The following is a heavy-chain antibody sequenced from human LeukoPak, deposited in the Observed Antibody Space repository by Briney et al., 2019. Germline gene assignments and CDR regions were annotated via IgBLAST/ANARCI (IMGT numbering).Heavy chain of an antibody. V-gene: IGHV3-11*06. J-gene: IGHJ3*02. Sequence: GGSLRLSCAASGFTFSDYYMSWIRQAPGKGLEWVSYSSSRISFTNYADSVKGRFTISRDNAKNSLYLQMNSLRAEDTAVYYCARDRQQLLDAFDIWGQGTMVTVSS. CDR3: ARDRQQLLDAFDI. D-gene: IGHD6-13*01. CDR2: SSSRISFT. CDR1: GFTFSDYY.